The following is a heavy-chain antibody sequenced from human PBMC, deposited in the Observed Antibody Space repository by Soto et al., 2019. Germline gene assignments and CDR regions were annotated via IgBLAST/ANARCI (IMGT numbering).Heavy chain of an antibody. V-gene: IGHV3-64D*06. CDR1: GFTFSSYA. CDR3: VQLCSSTSCYKGPYYYYGMDV. CDR2: ISSNGGST. Sequence: GGSLRLSCSASGFTFSSYAMHWVRQAPGKGLEYVSAISSNGGSTYYADSVKGRITISRDNSKNTLYLQMSSLRAEDTAVYYCVQLCSSTSCYKGPYYYYGMDVWGQGTTVTVSS. J-gene: IGHJ6*02. D-gene: IGHD2-2*02.